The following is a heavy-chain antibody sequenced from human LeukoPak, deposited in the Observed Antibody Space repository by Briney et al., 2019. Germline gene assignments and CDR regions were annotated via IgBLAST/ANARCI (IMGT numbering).Heavy chain of an antibody. Sequence: PSETLSLTCAVCGGSFSGYYWSWIRQPPGKGLEWIGEINHSGSTNYNPSLKSRVTISVDTSKNQFSLKLSSVTAADTAVYYCASQRRDGYITFDYWGLGTLVTVSS. D-gene: IGHD5-24*01. CDR1: GGSFSGYY. CDR3: ASQRRDGYITFDY. CDR2: INHSGST. V-gene: IGHV4-34*01. J-gene: IGHJ4*02.